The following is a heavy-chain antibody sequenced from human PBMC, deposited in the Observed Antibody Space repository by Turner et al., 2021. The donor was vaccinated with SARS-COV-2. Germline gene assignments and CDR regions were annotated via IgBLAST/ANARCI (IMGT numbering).Heavy chain of an antibody. V-gene: IGHV3-7*03. CDR3: ARLHTSSWYFDY. Sequence: VQLVESGGGLVQPGGSLSLSCAASGFTFSSYWMSWVRQAPGKGLEWVANIKQDGSAKYYVDSVKGRFTISRDNAKNSLYLQMNSLRDEDTAVYYCARLHTSSWYFDYWGQGTLVTVSS. D-gene: IGHD6-13*01. J-gene: IGHJ4*02. CDR1: GFTFSSYW. CDR2: IKQDGSAK.